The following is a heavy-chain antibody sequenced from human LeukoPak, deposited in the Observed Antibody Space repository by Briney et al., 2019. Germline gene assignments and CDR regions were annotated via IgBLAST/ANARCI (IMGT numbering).Heavy chain of an antibody. D-gene: IGHD2-2*01. CDR3: ASGDIVVVPAALSHAFDI. J-gene: IGHJ3*02. CDR2: MYTSGST. Sequence: PSETLSLTCTVSGGSISSYYWSWIRQPAGKGLEWIGRMYTSGSTNYNPSLKSRVTMSVDTSKNQFSLKLSSVTAADTAVYYCASGDIVVVPAALSHAFDIWGQGTMVTVSS. CDR1: GGSISSYY. V-gene: IGHV4-4*07.